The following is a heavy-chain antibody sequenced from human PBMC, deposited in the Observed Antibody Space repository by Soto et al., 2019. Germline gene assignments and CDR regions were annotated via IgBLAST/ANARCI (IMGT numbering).Heavy chain of an antibody. CDR1: GFTFSSYS. CDR2: ISSSSSYI. D-gene: IGHD1-1*01. Sequence: GGSLRLSCAASGFTFSSYSMNWVRQAPGKGLEWVSSISSSSSYIYYADSVKGRFTISRDNAKNSLYLQMNSLRAEDTAVYYCATPNNTIHSFDYWGQGTLVTVSS. CDR3: ATPNNTIHSFDY. V-gene: IGHV3-21*01. J-gene: IGHJ4*02.